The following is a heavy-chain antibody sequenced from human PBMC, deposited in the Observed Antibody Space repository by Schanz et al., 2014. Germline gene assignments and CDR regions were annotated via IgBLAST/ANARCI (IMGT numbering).Heavy chain of an antibody. D-gene: IGHD2-8*01. Sequence: VQLVESGGGVVQPGRSLRLSCAASGFNISTYGMHWVRQAPGKGLEWVASIKQEGDEKNYVDSVKGRFTISRDNAKNSLFLQMNSLRADDTAVYYCVRDRGFCANDICWLRYYMDVWGNGTTVTVSS. CDR3: VRDRGFCANDICWLRYYMDV. J-gene: IGHJ6*03. V-gene: IGHV3-7*01. CDR2: IKQEGDEK. CDR1: GFNISTYG.